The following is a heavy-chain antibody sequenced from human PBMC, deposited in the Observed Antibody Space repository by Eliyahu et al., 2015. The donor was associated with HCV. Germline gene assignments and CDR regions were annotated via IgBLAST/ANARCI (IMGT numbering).Heavy chain of an antibody. CDR2: ISDSGGRT. J-gene: IGHJ4*02. CDR1: XFXFGSYA. CDR3: AKDLHGEYLLGVYY. Sequence: EVQLLESGGGLVQPGGSLXLACAASXFXFGSYAMGWVRQAPGKGLGWVSGISDSGGRTYYADSVKGRFAISRDNSKNTLYLQMNSLRAEDTAVYYCAKDLHGEYLLGVYYWGQGTLVTVSS. D-gene: IGHD4-17*01. V-gene: IGHV3-23*01.